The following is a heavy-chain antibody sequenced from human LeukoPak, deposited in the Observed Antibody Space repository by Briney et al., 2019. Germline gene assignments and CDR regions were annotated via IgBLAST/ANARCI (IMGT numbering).Heavy chain of an antibody. CDR1: GFTFSSYA. CDR2: IGGSGGTT. J-gene: IGHJ4*02. CDR3: AKGGRPTDLSSWYAYFAY. D-gene: IGHD6-13*01. V-gene: IGHV3-23*01. Sequence: GGSLRLSCAASGFTFSSYAMSWVRQAPGRGLEWVSVIGGSGGTTHYADSVKGRFTISRDSLKNTLYLQMNSLRAEDTAVYYCAKGGRPTDLSSWYAYFAYWGQGSLVTVSS.